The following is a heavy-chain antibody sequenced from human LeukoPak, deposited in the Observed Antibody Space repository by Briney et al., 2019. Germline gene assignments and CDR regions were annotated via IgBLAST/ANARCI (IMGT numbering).Heavy chain of an antibody. J-gene: IGHJ1*01. Sequence: PSETLSLTCTVSGGSISSYYWSWIRQPPGKGLEWIGYIYYSGSTNYNPSLKSRVTISVDTSKNQFSLKLSSVTAADTAVYYCARDRAFPSSGRGHFQHWGQGTLVTVSS. CDR2: IYYSGST. CDR3: ARDRAFPSSGRGHFQH. CDR1: GGSISSYY. D-gene: IGHD3-10*01. V-gene: IGHV4-59*01.